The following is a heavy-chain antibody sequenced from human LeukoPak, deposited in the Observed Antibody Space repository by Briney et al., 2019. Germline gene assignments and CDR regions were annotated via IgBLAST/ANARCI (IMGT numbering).Heavy chain of an antibody. V-gene: IGHV4-39*07. CDR3: ARGVVIAPQTFDY. D-gene: IGHD2-21*01. CDR2: IFYRGGT. CDR1: SGSINTSNYY. J-gene: IGHJ4*02. Sequence: SETLSLTCTVSSGSINTSNYYWGWIRQPPGKGLEWIGNIFYRGGTYYSPSLKSRVTISLDTSRNQFSLNLNSVTAADTAVYYCARGVVIAPQTFDYWGQGTLVTVSS.